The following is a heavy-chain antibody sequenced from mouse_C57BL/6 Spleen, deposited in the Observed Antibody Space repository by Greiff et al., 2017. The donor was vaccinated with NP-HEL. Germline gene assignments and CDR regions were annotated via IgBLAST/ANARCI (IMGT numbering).Heavy chain of an antibody. J-gene: IGHJ2*01. CDR3: ARGYDYRGYFDY. CDR2: IYPGSGST. Sequence: VQLQQPGAELVKPGASVKMSCKASGYTFTSYWITWVKQRPGQGLEWIGDIYPGSGSTNYNEKFKSKATLTVDTSSSTAYMQLSSLTSEDSAVYYCARGYDYRGYFDYWGQGTTLTVSS. D-gene: IGHD2-4*01. V-gene: IGHV1-55*01. CDR1: GYTFTSYW.